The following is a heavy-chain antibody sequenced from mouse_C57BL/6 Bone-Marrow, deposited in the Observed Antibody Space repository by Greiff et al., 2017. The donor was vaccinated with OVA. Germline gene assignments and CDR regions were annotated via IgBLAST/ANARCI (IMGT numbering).Heavy chain of an antibody. Sequence: EVQLVESGGGLVKPGGSLKLSCAASGFTFSDYGMHWVRQAPEKGLEWVAYISSGSSTIYYADTVKGRFTISIDNAKNTLFLQMTSLRSEDTAMYYCARPTAQVTIAYWGQGTLVTVSA. V-gene: IGHV5-17*01. CDR1: GFTFSDYG. CDR2: ISSGSSTI. CDR3: ARPTAQVTIAY. J-gene: IGHJ3*01. D-gene: IGHD3-2*02.